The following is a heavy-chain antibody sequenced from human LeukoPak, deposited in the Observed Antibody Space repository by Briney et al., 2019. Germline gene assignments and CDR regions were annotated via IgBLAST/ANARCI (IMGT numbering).Heavy chain of an antibody. CDR2: ISGSGGST. D-gene: IGHD6-13*01. CDR3: AKGDSSSSVPYFDY. V-gene: IGHV3-23*01. CDR1: GFTSSSYA. Sequence: PGGSLRLSCVDSGFTSSSYAMSWVRQAPGKGLGWVSVISGSGGSTYYADSVEGRFTISRDNSKNTLYLQMNSLRAEDTAVYYCAKGDSSSSVPYFDYWGQGTLVTVSS. J-gene: IGHJ4*02.